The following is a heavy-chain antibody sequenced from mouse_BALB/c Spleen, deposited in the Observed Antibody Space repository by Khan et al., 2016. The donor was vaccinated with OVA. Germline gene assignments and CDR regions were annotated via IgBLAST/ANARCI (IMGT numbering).Heavy chain of an antibody. V-gene: IGHV14-3*02. Sequence: MQLEESGAELVKPGASVKLSCIVSGFNINDIYMHWVKQRPEKDLDWIGRIDPANGNTKYDQKFQGKATMTADTSSNTAFLQLSSLTSEDTAVYYGACALLCYAMDYGGQGTSVTVSS. CDR1: GFNINDIY. J-gene: IGHJ4*01. CDR2: IDPANGNT. D-gene: IGHD1-2*01. CDR3: ACALLCYAMDY.